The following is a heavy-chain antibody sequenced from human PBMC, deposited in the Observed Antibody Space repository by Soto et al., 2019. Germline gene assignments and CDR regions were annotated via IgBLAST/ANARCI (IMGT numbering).Heavy chain of an antibody. Sequence: SETLSLTCPVSGCSISSYDWSWIRQPPGKGLEWIGYIYYSGSTNYNPSLKSRVTISVDTSKNQFSLKLSSVTAADTAVYYCARDGGVYCSSTSCYSFGAGYFDYWGQGTLVTVSS. CDR3: ARDGGVYCSSTSCYSFGAGYFDY. J-gene: IGHJ4*02. V-gene: IGHV4-59*01. D-gene: IGHD2-2*01. CDR2: IYYSGST. CDR1: GCSISSYD.